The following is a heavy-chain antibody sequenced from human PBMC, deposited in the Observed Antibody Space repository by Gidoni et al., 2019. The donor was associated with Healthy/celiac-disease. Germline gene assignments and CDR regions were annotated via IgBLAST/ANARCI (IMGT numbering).Heavy chain of an antibody. D-gene: IGHD3-22*01. CDR1: GFTFSSYS. CDR2: ISSSSSYI. CDR3: ATATDSSAY. Sequence: EVQLVESGGGLVKPGGSLRLSCAASGFTFSSYSMTWVRQAPGKGLEWVSSISSSSSYIYYADSVKGRFTISRDNAKNSLYLQMNSLRAEDTAVYYCATATDSSAYWGQGTLVTVSS. J-gene: IGHJ4*02. V-gene: IGHV3-21*01.